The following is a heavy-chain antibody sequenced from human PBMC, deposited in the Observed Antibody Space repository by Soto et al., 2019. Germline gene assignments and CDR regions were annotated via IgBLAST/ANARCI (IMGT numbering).Heavy chain of an antibody. CDR2: ISWNSGSI. D-gene: IGHD3-3*01. CDR3: AKDKGSLEWLLDYFQH. V-gene: IGHV3-9*01. CDR1: GFRFDEYA. J-gene: IGHJ1*01. Sequence: EVQLVESGGGLVQPGRSLRLSCVGSGFRFDEYAMHWVRQAPGKGLEWVSGISWNSGSIGYADSVKGRFTISRDNAKNSLYLQMNSLRAEDTALYYCAKDKGSLEWLLDYFQHWGQGSLVTVSS.